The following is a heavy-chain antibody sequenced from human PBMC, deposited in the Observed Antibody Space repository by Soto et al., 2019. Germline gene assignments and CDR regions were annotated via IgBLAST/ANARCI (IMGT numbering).Heavy chain of an antibody. CDR1: SYTFAGYC. CDR2: ISAYNGNT. Sequence: ASAKVTCKVYSYTFAGYCNSRVRQAPGQGLEWMGWISAYNGNTNYAQKLQGRVTMTTDTSTSTAYMELRSLRSDDTAVYYCARDPGITGTNCWGQGTLVTVSS. CDR3: ARDPGITGTNC. D-gene: IGHD1-7*01. V-gene: IGHV1-18*01. J-gene: IGHJ4*02.